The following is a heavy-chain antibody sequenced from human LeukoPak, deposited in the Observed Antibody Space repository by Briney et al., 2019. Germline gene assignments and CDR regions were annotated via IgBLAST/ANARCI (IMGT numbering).Heavy chain of an antibody. CDR2: ISSSSSYI. CDR1: GFTFSSYA. Sequence: GGSLRLSCAASGFTFSSYAMSWVRQAPGKGLEWVSSISSSSSYIYYADSVKGRFTISRDNAKNSLYLQMNSLRAEDTAVYYCARDSRTDPGGDGMDVWGQGTTVTVSS. CDR3: ARDSRTDPGGDGMDV. J-gene: IGHJ6*02. D-gene: IGHD3-10*01. V-gene: IGHV3-21*01.